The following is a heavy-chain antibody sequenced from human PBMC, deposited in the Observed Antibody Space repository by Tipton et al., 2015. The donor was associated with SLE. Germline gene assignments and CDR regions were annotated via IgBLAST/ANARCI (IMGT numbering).Heavy chain of an antibody. CDR1: GGSIGSYY. Sequence: TLSLTCTVSGGSIGSYYWSWIRQSPDKGLQWISNLYATGTTNYNPSLKSRVSMSIDTSKSQVTLKLTSVTAADTAVYYCARRGKKDGDNSYRSFDLWGRGTLVTVSS. CDR3: ARRGKKDGDNSYRSFDL. J-gene: IGHJ2*01. CDR2: LYATGTT. D-gene: IGHD5-24*01. V-gene: IGHV4-4*08.